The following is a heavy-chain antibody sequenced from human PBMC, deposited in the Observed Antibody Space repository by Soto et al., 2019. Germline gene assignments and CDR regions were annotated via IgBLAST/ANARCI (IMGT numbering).Heavy chain of an antibody. CDR2: INHSGST. Sequence: QVQLQQWGAGLLKPSETLSLTCAVYGGSFSGYYWNWIRQPPGKGLEWIGEINHSGSTNYNPSFKSRVTISVDTSKNQFSLSSVTAADTAVYYCARSRSAGGGIYGMDVWGQGTTVTVSS. J-gene: IGHJ6*02. D-gene: IGHD6-13*01. CDR1: GGSFSGYY. V-gene: IGHV4-34*01. CDR3: ARSRSAGGGIYGMDV.